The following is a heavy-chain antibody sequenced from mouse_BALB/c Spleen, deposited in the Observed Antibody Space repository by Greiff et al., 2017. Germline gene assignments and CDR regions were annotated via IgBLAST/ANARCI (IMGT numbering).Heavy chain of an antibody. V-gene: IGHV2-6-7*01. D-gene: IGHD3-1*01. CDR2: IWGDGST. CDR3: ARDKQLGLRGWFAY. CDR1: GFSLTGYG. Sequence: VQLQESGPGLVAPSQSLSITCTVSGFSLTGYGVNWVRQPPGKGLEWLGMIWGDGSTDYNSALKSRLSISKDNSKSQVFLKMNSLQTDDTARYYCARDKQLGLRGWFAYWGQGTLVTVSA. J-gene: IGHJ3*01.